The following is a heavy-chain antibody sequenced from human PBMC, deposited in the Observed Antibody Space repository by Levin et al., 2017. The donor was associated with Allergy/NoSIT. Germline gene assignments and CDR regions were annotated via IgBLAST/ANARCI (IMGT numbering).Heavy chain of an antibody. CDR3: ARLRAQQVGPNFGFDL. J-gene: IGHJ2*01. Sequence: MASETLSLTCTVSGGSISTSISSYYWTWIRQPPGKGLEWIGYVYYSGSTDYNPSLKSRVTISLDTSKNQFSLDLTSVSAADTAIYYCARLRAQQVGPNFGFDLWGPGTLVIVS. D-gene: IGHD6-13*01. CDR1: GGSISTSISSYY. V-gene: IGHV4-61*01. CDR2: VYYSGST.